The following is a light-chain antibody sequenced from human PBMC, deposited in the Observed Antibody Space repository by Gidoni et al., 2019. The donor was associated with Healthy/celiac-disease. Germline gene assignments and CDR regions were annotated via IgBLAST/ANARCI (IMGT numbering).Light chain of an antibody. V-gene: IGKV3-20*01. Sequence: EIVLTQSPGTLSLSPGERATLSCRASQSVSSNYLAWYQQKPGQAPRLLIYGASIRATDIPDRFSGSGSGTDFTLTISRLEPEDFAVYHCQQYGGSPLTFGGGTKVEIK. CDR3: QQYGGSPLT. CDR2: GAS. CDR1: QSVSSNY. J-gene: IGKJ4*01.